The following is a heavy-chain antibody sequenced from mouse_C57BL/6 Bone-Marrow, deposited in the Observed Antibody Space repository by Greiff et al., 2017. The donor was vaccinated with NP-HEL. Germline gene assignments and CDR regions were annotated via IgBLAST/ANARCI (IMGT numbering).Heavy chain of an antibody. Sequence: QVQLKKSGAELVRPGTSVKVSCKASGYAFTNYLIEWVKQRPGQGLEWIGVINPGSGGTNYNEKFKGKATLTADKSSSTAYMQLSSLTSEDSAVYFCARGDWYAMDYWGQGTSVTVSS. CDR2: INPGSGGT. V-gene: IGHV1-54*01. D-gene: IGHD3-3*01. CDR3: ARGDWYAMDY. J-gene: IGHJ4*01. CDR1: GYAFTNYL.